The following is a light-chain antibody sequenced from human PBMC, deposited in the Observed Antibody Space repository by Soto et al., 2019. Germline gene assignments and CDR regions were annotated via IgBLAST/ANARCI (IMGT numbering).Light chain of an antibody. CDR1: TSDVGGYNY. CDR3: SSYTGISGLDIV. V-gene: IGLV2-14*01. CDR2: EVN. Sequence: QSALTQPASVSGSPGQSITISCTGTTSDVGGYNYVSWYQQLPGNAPKLIIYEVNHRPSGVSNRFSGSKSGSTASLTISRLQGEDEAHYYCSSYTGISGLDIVFGGGTKSPS. J-gene: IGLJ2*01.